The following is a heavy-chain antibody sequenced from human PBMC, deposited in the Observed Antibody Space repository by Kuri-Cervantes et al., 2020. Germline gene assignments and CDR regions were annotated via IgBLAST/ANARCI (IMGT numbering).Heavy chain of an antibody. CDR1: GFTFSDYY. CDR3: AREVYCSSTSCYWDLGYYYGMDV. D-gene: IGHD2-2*01. J-gene: IGHJ6*02. V-gene: IGHV3-11*04. CDR2: ISSSSSTI. Sequence: GESLKISCAASGFTFSDYYMSWIRQAPGKGLEWVSYISSSSSTIYYADSVKGRFTIPRDNAKNSLYLQMNSLRDGDTAVYYCAREVYCSSTSCYWDLGYYYGMDVWGQGTTVTVSS.